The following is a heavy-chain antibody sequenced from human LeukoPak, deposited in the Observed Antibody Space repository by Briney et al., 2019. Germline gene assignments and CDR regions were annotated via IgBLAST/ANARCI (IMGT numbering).Heavy chain of an antibody. D-gene: IGHD2-15*01. Sequence: ASVKVSCKASGYTFTSYYMHWVRQAPGQGLEWMGIINPSGGSTSYAQKFQGRVTMTRDTSTSTVYMELSSLRSEDTAVYYCAREYCSGGNCTEMLRWGQGTLVTVSS. CDR1: GYTFTSYY. J-gene: IGHJ4*02. V-gene: IGHV1-46*01. CDR2: INPSGGST. CDR3: AREYCSGGNCTEMLR.